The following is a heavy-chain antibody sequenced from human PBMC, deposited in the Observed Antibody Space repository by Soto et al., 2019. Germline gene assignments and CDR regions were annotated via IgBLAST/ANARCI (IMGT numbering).Heavy chain of an antibody. J-gene: IGHJ6*02. V-gene: IGHV5-51*01. Sequence: PGESLKISCKGSGYSFTSYWIGWVRQMPGKGLEWMGIIYPGDSDTRYSPSFQGQVTISADKSISTAYLQWSSLKASDTAMYYCARLKVGSYPNLAYYYYYGMDVWGQGTTVTVSS. D-gene: IGHD1-26*01. CDR2: IYPGDSDT. CDR3: ARLKVGSYPNLAYYYYYGMDV. CDR1: GYSFTSYW.